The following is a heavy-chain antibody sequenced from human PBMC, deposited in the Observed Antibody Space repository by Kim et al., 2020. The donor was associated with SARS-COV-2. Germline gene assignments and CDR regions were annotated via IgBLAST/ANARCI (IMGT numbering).Heavy chain of an antibody. V-gene: IGHV1-8*01. D-gene: IGHD3-10*01. CDR3: SRRRGFGWLRHNLDY. Sequence: ASVKVSCKSSGYTFTSYDINWERQATGQGLEWMGWMNPNSGNTGHAQKFQGRVTMTRNTSISTPYMELISLRSEDTAGYYWSRRRGFGWLRHNLDYWGQG. J-gene: IGHJ4*02. CDR1: GYTFTSYD. CDR2: MNPNSGNT.